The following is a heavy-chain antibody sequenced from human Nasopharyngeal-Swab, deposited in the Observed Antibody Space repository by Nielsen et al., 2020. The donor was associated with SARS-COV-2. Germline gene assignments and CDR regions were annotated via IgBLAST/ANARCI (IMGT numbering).Heavy chain of an antibody. CDR2: ITTRGSYT. V-gene: IGHV3-11*06. J-gene: IGHJ4*02. CDR3: ARDLVTGQRFDY. D-gene: IGHD2-21*02. CDR1: GFAFSDSY. Sequence: GESLKISCVASGFAFSDSYMSWIRQAPGKGLEWVASITTRGSYTYYADSVQGRFTISRDNAKNAVYLQMNSLRPEDTAVYYCARDLVTGQRFDYWGQGTLVTVSS.